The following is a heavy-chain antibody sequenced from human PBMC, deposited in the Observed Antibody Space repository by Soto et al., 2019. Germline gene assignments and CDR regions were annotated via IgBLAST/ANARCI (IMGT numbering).Heavy chain of an antibody. D-gene: IGHD5-18*01. CDR2: IYYSGSS. Sequence: SETLSLTCTVSGGSISSYYWSWIRQPPGKGLEWIGYIYYSGSSNYNPSLKSRVTISVDTSKNQFSLKLSAVTASDTAVYNCARGSVETAMGVDCWGQGTVVSVTS. CDR3: ARGSVETAMGVDC. J-gene: IGHJ4*02. CDR1: GGSISSYY. V-gene: IGHV4-59*01.